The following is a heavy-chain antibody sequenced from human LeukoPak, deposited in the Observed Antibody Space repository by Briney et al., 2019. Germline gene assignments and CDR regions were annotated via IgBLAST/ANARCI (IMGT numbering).Heavy chain of an antibody. CDR1: GFTFSDYC. Sequence: PGGSLRLSCAASGFTFSDYCMSWIRQAPGKGLEWVGRIKSKTDGGATHYAAPVKGRFTISRDDSKNTLYLQMNSLKTEDTAVYYCTTGAYYYDSGAIKYFDYWGQGTLVTVSS. CDR3: TTGAYYYDSGAIKYFDY. V-gene: IGHV3-15*01. J-gene: IGHJ4*02. D-gene: IGHD3-22*01. CDR2: IKSKTDGGAT.